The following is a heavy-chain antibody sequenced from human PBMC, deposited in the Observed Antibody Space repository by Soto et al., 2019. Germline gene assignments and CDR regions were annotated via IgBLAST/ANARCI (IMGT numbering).Heavy chain of an antibody. D-gene: IGHD3-22*01. V-gene: IGHV3-48*02. CDR1: GFTFSSYS. CDR2: ISSSSSTI. CDR3: ARGLDPIMRYDSSGYSA. Sequence: GGSLRLSCAASGFTFSSYSMNWVRQAPGKGREWVSYISSSSSTIYYADSVKGRFTISRDNAKNSLYLQMNSLRDEDTAVYYCARGLDPIMRYDSSGYSAWGQGTLVTVSS. J-gene: IGHJ5*02.